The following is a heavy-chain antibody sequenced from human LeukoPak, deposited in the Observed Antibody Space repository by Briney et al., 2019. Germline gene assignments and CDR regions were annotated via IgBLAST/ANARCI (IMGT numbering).Heavy chain of an antibody. D-gene: IGHD6-19*01. J-gene: IGHJ4*02. CDR2: FDPVDGET. V-gene: IGHV1-24*01. CDR3: ARESPGSGWYRGYYFDY. CDR1: GYTLTELS. Sequence: ASVKVSCKVSGYTLTELSMHWVRQAPGTGLEWMGRFDPVDGETTYAQKFQGRVTLTEDTSTDTAYMDLSSLRSDDTAVYYCARESPGSGWYRGYYFDYWGQGTLVTVSS.